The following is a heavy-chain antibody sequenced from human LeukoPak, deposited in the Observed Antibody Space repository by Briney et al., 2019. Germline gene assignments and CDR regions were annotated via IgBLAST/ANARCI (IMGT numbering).Heavy chain of an antibody. CDR2: IYPGDSDT. CDR1: GYSFTSYW. CDR3: ARSTNGYLFDY. V-gene: IGHV5-51*01. Sequence: GESLKISCKGSGYSFTSYWIGWVRQMPGKGLEWMGIIYPGDSDTRYSPSFQGQVTISADKSISIACLQWNSLKASDTAMFYCARSTNGYLFDYWGQGTLVTVSS. J-gene: IGHJ4*02. D-gene: IGHD5-24*01.